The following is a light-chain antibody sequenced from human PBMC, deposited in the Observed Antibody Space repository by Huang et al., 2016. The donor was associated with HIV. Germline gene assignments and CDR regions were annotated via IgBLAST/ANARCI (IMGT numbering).Light chain of an antibody. J-gene: IGKJ3*01. CDR2: GAA. Sequence: EIVMTQSPATLSVSPGERATLSCRASQSVSSNLAWYQQKPGQAPRLLIYGAAPRATGIPARFSGIGSGTEFTLTISSLQSEDFAVYYCQQYNNWPPATFGPGTKVDIK. CDR1: QSVSSN. V-gene: IGKV3-15*01. CDR3: QQYNNWPPAT.